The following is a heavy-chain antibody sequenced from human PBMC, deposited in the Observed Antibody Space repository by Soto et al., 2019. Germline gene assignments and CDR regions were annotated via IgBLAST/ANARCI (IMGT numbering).Heavy chain of an antibody. D-gene: IGHD6-19*01. CDR1: GFTFSSYA. CDR2: ISSNGGST. CDR3: ARDPYPWTSGWNWFDP. Sequence: GESLKISCAASGFTFSSYAMHWVRQAPGKGLEYVSAISSNGGSTYYANSVKGRFTISRDNSKNTLYLQMNSLRAEDTAVYYCARDPYPWTSGWNWFDPWGQGTLVTVSS. V-gene: IGHV3-64*01. J-gene: IGHJ5*02.